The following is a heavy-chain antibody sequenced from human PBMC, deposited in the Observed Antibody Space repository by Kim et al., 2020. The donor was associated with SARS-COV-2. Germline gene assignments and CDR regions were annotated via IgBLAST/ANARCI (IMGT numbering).Heavy chain of an antibody. J-gene: IGHJ3*02. D-gene: IGHD3-16*01. CDR1: GGTFSAHS. CDR3: VREMGGNDAFDM. Sequence: SVKVSCKASGGTFSAHSITWVRQAPGQGLEWMGAINPTSGTAGYAQKFQARVTITADASTNTAYMELSSLTSDDTAVYYCVREMGGNDAFDMWGQGTLVIVSS. CDR2: INPTSGTA. V-gene: IGHV1-69*13.